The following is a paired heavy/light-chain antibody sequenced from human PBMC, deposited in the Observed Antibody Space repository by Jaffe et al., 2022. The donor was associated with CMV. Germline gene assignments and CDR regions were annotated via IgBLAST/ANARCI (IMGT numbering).Heavy chain of an antibody. J-gene: IGHJ6*02. D-gene: IGHD6-19*01. CDR1: GFTFSSYS. CDR3: AREGAVAGTFHYYYYGMDV. Sequence: EVQLVESGGGLVKPGGSLRLSCAASGFTFSSYSMNWVRQAPGKGLEWVSSISSSSSYIYYADSVKGRFTISRDNAKNSLYLQMNSLRAEDTAVYYCAREGAVAGTFHYYYYGMDVWGQGTTVTVSS. CDR2: ISSSSSYI. V-gene: IGHV3-21*01.
Light chain of an antibody. CDR2: AAS. V-gene: IGKV1-39*01. CDR1: QSISSY. J-gene: IGKJ2*02. Sequence: DIQMTQSPSSLSASVGDRVTITCRASQSISSYLNWYQQKPGKAPKLLIYAASSLQSGVPSRFSGSGSGTDFTLTISSLQPEDFATYYCQQSYSTPSSTFGQGTKLEIK. CDR3: QQSYSTPSST.